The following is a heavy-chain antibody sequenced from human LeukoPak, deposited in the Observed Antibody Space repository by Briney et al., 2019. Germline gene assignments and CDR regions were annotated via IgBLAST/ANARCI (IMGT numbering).Heavy chain of an antibody. J-gene: IGHJ4*02. CDR2: INHSGST. CDR1: GGFFSGYY. CDR3: ARDAIAVAVDY. D-gene: IGHD6-19*01. V-gene: IGHV4-34*01. Sequence: SETLSLTCAVYGGFFSGYYWSWIRQPPGKGLEWIGEINHSGSTNYNPSLKSRVTISVDTSKNQFSLKLSSVTAADTAVYYCARDAIAVAVDYWGQGTLVTVSS.